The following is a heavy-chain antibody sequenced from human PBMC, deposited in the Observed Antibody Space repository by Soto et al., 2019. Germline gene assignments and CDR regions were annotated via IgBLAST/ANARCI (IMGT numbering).Heavy chain of an antibody. J-gene: IGHJ4*02. Sequence: AETLSLTCTVSGGSISSSSYYWGWIRQPPGKGLEWIGSIYYSGSTYYNPSLKSRVTISVDTSKNQFSLKLSSVTAADTAVYYCARGYYYDSSGYYYSAFDYWGQGTLVTVSS. D-gene: IGHD3-22*01. V-gene: IGHV4-39*01. CDR2: IYYSGST. CDR3: ARGYYYDSSGYYYSAFDY. CDR1: GGSISSSSYY.